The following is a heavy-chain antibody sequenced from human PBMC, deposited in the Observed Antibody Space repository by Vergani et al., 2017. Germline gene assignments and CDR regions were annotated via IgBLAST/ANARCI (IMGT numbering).Heavy chain of an antibody. V-gene: IGHV4-39*01. J-gene: IGHJ4*02. D-gene: IGHD3-9*01. CDR2: IYYSGST. Sequence: QLQLQESGPGLVKPSETLSLTCTVSGGSISSSSYYWGWIRQPPGKGMEWIGRIYYSGSTYYNPFLKSRVTISVDTSKNQFSLTLSSVTAADTAVYYCGRHHYDILTGYSSPTSRPFDYWGQGTLVTVSS. CDR3: GRHHYDILTGYSSPTSRPFDY. CDR1: GGSISSSSYY.